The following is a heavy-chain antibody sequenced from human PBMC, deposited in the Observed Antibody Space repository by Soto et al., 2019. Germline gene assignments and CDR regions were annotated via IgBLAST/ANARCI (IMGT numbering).Heavy chain of an antibody. CDR2: INAGNGNT. V-gene: IGHV1-3*01. CDR3: ARGSGVVVTD. CDR1: GYTFNSYA. D-gene: IGHD2-2*01. Sequence: GASVKVSCKASGYTFNSYAMHWVRQAPGQRLEWMGWINAGNGNTKYSQKFQGRVTITTDTSAGTAYMELSSLRSEDTAVYYCARGSGVVVTDWGQGTLVTVSS. J-gene: IGHJ4*02.